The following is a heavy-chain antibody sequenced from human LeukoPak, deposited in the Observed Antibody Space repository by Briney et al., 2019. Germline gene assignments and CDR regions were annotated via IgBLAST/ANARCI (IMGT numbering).Heavy chain of an antibody. J-gene: IGHJ4*02. V-gene: IGHV4-39*07. Sequence: SETLSLTCTVSGGSISSSSYYWGWIRQPPGKGLEWIGSIYYSGSTYYNPSLMSRVTISVDTSKNQFSQKLSSVTAADTAVYYCARDFRGYSYGPDYWGQGTLVTVSS. CDR3: ARDFRGYSYGPDY. CDR1: GGSISSSSYY. CDR2: IYYSGST. D-gene: IGHD5-18*01.